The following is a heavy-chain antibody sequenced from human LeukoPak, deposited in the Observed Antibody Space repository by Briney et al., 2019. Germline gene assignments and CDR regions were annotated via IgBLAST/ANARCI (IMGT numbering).Heavy chain of an antibody. V-gene: IGHV4-59*12. CDR1: GGSISSYY. CDR2: ISYSGST. J-gene: IGHJ3*02. CDR3: ARAVGHYWAFDM. Sequence: SETLSLTCSVSGGSISSYYWSWIRQPPGKGLEWIGYISYSGSTNYNPSLKSRVTISVDTSKNQFSLNLNPVTATDTAVYYCARAVGHYWAFDMWGQGTMVTVSS. D-gene: IGHD1-26*01.